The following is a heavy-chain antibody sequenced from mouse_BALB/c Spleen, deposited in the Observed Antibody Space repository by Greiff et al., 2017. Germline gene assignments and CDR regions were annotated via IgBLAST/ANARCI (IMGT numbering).Heavy chain of an antibody. CDR3: AREVYGYDGDAMDY. J-gene: IGHJ4*01. D-gene: IGHD2-2*01. CDR2: IDPYNGGT. CDR1: GYAFTSYN. Sequence: EVKLQESGPELVKPGASVKVSCKASGYAFTSYNMYWVKQSHGKSLEWIGYIDPYNGGTSYNQKFKGKATLTVDKSSSTAYMHLNSLTSEDSAVYYCAREVYGYDGDAMDYWGQGTSVTVSS. V-gene: IGHV1S135*01.